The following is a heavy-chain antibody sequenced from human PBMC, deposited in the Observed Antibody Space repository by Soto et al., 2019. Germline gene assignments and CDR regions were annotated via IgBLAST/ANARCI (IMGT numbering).Heavy chain of an antibody. CDR1: GGSISSYY. V-gene: IGHV4-59*01. Sequence: PSETLSLTCTVSGGSISSYYWSWIRQPPGKGLEWIGYIYYSGSTNYNPSLKSRVTISVDTSKNQFSLKLSSVAAADTAVYYCARAPYGFPEYYFDYWGQGTLVTVSS. D-gene: IGHD4-17*01. CDR3: ARAPYGFPEYYFDY. J-gene: IGHJ4*02. CDR2: IYYSGST.